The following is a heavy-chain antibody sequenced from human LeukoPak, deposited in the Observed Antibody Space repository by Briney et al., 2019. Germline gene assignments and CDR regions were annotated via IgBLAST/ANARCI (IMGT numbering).Heavy chain of an antibody. CDR2: IKQDGSEK. Sequence: GGSLRLSCAASGFTFSSYWMSWVRQAPGKGLEWVANIKQDGSEKYYVDSVKGRFTISSDNAKNSLYLQMNSLRAEDTAVYYCAGSYDYVWGSYNYWGQGTLVTVSS. D-gene: IGHD3-16*01. V-gene: IGHV3-7*01. CDR1: GFTFSSYW. J-gene: IGHJ4*02. CDR3: AGSYDYVWGSYNY.